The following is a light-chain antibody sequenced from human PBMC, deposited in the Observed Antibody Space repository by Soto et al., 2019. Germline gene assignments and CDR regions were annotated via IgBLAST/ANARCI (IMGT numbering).Light chain of an antibody. V-gene: IGKV1-5*03. CDR3: QQDFSYPLT. Sequence: DIQMTQSPSTLSASVGDRVTITCRASLSIDRWMAWYQQKPGQAPNVLINKAWNLESGVPSRFSGSGSGTYFTLTITSLQPDDFATYYCQQDFSYPLTFGGGTKVESK. CDR2: KAW. J-gene: IGKJ4*01. CDR1: LSIDRW.